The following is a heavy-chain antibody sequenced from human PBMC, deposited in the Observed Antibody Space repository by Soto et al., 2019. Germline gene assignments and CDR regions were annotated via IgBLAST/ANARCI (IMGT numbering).Heavy chain of an antibody. Sequence: QLQLRQSGPGLVQPSETLSLTCSVSGASISSGDYYWGWIRQPPGKGLEWIGSIFSDGSPFYNPSLQSLVTFSIDTSRNPFSLKLNSATAADTAVYYCVRTVGSSWFFDLWGRGTLITVSS. CDR2: IFSDGSP. V-gene: IGHV4-39*01. J-gene: IGHJ2*01. D-gene: IGHD3-10*01. CDR3: VRTVGSSWFFDL. CDR1: GASISSGDYY.